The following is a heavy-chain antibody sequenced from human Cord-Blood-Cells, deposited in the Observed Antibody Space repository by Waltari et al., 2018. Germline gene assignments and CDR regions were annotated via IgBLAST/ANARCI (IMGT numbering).Heavy chain of an antibody. CDR1: GGSISSSISS. Sequence: QLQLQESGPGLVKPSETLSLTCTVSGGSISSSISSWGWIRPPPGKGLEWIGSIYYSGSTYYNPSLKSRVTISVDTSKNQFSLKLSSVTAADTAVYYCARADSSSWYDAFDIWGQGTMVTVSS. J-gene: IGHJ3*02. CDR2: IYYSGST. CDR3: ARADSSSWYDAFDI. D-gene: IGHD6-13*01. V-gene: IGHV4-39*01.